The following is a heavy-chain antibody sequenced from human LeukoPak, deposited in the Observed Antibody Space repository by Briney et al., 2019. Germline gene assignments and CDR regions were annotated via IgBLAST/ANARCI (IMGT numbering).Heavy chain of an antibody. Sequence: GGSLRLSCAASGFSFSFYWMHWVRQAPGKGPVWVSRIKTDGSIADYADSVKGRFTISRDNSKNKLYLQMNSLRAEDTAVYYCASFEAISAPSTHMLGPLRTPKARFDPWGQGTLVTVSS. D-gene: IGHD4-17*01. J-gene: IGHJ5*02. CDR1: GFSFSFYW. CDR3: ASFEAISAPSTHMLGPLRTPKARFDP. V-gene: IGHV3-74*01. CDR2: IKTDGSIA.